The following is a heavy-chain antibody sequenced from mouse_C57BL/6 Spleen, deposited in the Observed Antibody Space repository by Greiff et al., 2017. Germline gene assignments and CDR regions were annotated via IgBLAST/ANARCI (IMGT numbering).Heavy chain of an antibody. CDR1: GYTFTDYY. D-gene: IGHD1-1*01. CDR3: ARRALYGSSYDWYFDV. J-gene: IGHJ1*03. Sequence: VQLQQSGPVLVKPGASVKMSCKASGYTFTDYYMNWVKQSHGKSLEWIGVINPYNGGTSYNQKFKGKATLTVDKSSSTAYMEFNSLTSEDSAVYYCARRALYGSSYDWYFDVWGTGTTVTVSS. V-gene: IGHV1-19*01. CDR2: INPYNGGT.